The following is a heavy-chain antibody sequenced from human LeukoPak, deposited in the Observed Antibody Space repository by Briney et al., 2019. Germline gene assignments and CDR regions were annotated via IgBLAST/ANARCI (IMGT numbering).Heavy chain of an antibody. J-gene: IGHJ6*02. CDR3: ATGAPRGMDV. CDR1: GGSISSYY. CDR2: VSHRGGA. V-gene: IGHV4-59*08. D-gene: IGHD4/OR15-4a*01. Sequence: SETLSLTCSLSGGSISSYYCACIRQPPGEGLEWLAHVSHRGGATYHPPLKSRVNLPLDTSKKLFSLTLRSANAGHTAVYYCATGAPRGMDVWGQGTTVTVSS.